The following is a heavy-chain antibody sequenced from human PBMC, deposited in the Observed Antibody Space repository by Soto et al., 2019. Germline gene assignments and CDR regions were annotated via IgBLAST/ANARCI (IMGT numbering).Heavy chain of an antibody. CDR3: ARDVSGSYYYFDY. CDR2: IIPIFGTA. V-gene: IGHV1-69*01. CDR1: GGTFSSYA. D-gene: IGHD1-26*01. J-gene: IGHJ4*02. Sequence: QVQLVQSGAEVKKPGSSVKVSCKASGGTFSSYALSWVRQAPGQGLEWMGVIIPIFGTANYAQKFQGRVTITADESTSTAYMELSSLRSEDTAVYYCARDVSGSYYYFDYWGQGTLVTVSS.